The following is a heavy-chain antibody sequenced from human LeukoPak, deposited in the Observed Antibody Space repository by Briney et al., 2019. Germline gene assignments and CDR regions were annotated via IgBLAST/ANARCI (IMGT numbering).Heavy chain of an antibody. Sequence: GASVKVSCKASGGTFSSYAISWVRQAPEQGLEWMGGIIPIFGTANYAQKFQGRVTITADESTSTAYMELSSLRSEDTAVYYCARDGPTYYGSVLNWFDPWGQGTLVTVSS. J-gene: IGHJ5*02. D-gene: IGHD3-10*01. V-gene: IGHV1-69*01. CDR1: GGTFSSYA. CDR2: IIPIFGTA. CDR3: ARDGPTYYGSVLNWFDP.